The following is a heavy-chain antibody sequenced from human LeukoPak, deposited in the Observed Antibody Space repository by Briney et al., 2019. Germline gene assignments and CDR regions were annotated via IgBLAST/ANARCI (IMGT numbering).Heavy chain of an antibody. CDR2: IHHSGST. CDR3: ARREYYDSTGYFDY. J-gene: IGHJ4*02. V-gene: IGHV4-4*02. D-gene: IGHD2/OR15-2a*01. CDR1: GDSISRNNW. Sequence: PSETLSLTCAVSGDSISRNNWWTWVRQPPGKGLEWIGEIHHSGSTNYNPSLESRVTILVDKSKNQFSLRPSSMTAADTAVYYCARREYYDSTGYFDYWGQGTLVTVSS.